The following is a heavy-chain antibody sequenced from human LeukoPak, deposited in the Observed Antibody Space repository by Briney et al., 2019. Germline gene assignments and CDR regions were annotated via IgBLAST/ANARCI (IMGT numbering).Heavy chain of an antibody. D-gene: IGHD1-26*01. CDR1: GGPISSSY. V-gene: IGHV4-59*08. Sequence: SETLSLTCTVSGGPISSSYWSWIRQPPGKGLECIGYISNSGTNYSPSLKSRVTISVDTSKNQFSLKLSSVTAADTAVYYCARHGGPGWELLSWFDPWGQGTLVTVSS. J-gene: IGHJ5*02. CDR2: ISNSGT. CDR3: ARHGGPGWELLSWFDP.